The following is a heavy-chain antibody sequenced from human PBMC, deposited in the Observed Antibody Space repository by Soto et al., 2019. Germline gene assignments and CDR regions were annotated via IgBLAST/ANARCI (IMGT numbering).Heavy chain of an antibody. CDR3: AKWFGSGGYATPL. CDR1: AFSINNAYY. D-gene: IGHD2-15*01. J-gene: IGHJ4*02. CDR2: VYHGVTA. V-gene: IGHV4-38-2*01. Sequence: SQTLSLTCSVSAFSINNAYYWGFIRQPPGKGLDWIGTVYHGVTAFYNPSLKSRASISVDSSKNQFSLNLTSVTAADTAVSYCAKWFGSGGYATPLWGQGTLVTVSS.